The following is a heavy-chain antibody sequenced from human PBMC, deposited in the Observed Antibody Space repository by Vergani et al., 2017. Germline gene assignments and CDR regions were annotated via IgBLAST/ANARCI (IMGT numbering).Heavy chain of an antibody. CDR2: IYWDDDK. D-gene: IGHD1-26*01. V-gene: IGHV2-5*02. CDR3: AHRSVVGASDY. CDR1: GFPLSTSGVG. Sequence: ITLKESGPKLVKPTQTLTLTRTFSGFPLSTSGVGVGWIRQPPGKALEGLALIYWDDDKRYSPSLKSRLTITKDTSKNQVVLTMTNMDPVDTATYYCAHRSVVGASDYWGQGTLVTVSS. J-gene: IGHJ4*02.